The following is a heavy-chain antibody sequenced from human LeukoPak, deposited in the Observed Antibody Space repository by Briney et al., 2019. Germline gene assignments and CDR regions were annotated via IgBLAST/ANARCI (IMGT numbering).Heavy chain of an antibody. CDR2: VDPEDGET. CDR1: GYTFTDYY. CDR3: ATVDIVATIRGWFDP. V-gene: IGHV1-69-2*01. Sequence: ASVKVSCKVSGYTFTDYYMHWVQQAPGKGLEWMGLVDPEDGETIYAEKFQGRVTITADTSTDTAYMELSSLRSEDTAVYYCATVDIVATIRGWFDPWSQGTLVTVSS. D-gene: IGHD5-12*01. J-gene: IGHJ5*02.